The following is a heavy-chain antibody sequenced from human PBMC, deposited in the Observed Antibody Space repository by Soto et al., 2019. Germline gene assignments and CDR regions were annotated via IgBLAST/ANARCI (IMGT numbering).Heavy chain of an antibody. CDR3: ARGRIASRYHYYYMDV. J-gene: IGHJ6*03. Sequence: QVQLQQWGAGLLKPAETLSLTCAVYGGSVSGYYWSWIRQPPVKGLEWIGEINQSGSTNYNLSLKSRVTISVATSKNQFSLKLSSVTDADTAVYYCARGRIASRYHYYYMDVWGKGTTVTVSS. D-gene: IGHD6-6*01. V-gene: IGHV4-34*01. CDR1: GGSVSGYY. CDR2: INQSGST.